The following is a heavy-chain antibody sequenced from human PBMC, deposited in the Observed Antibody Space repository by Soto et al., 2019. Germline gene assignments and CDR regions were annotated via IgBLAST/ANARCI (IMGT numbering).Heavy chain of an antibody. D-gene: IGHD6-19*01. J-gene: IGHJ6*02. CDR2: IYPGDSDT. Sequence: PGESLKISCKGSGYSFTSYWIGWVRQMPGKGLEWMGIIYPGDSDTRYSPSFQGQVTISADKSISTAYLQWSSLKASDTAMYYCARRIAVAGSVYYYYGMDVWGQGTTVTVSS. V-gene: IGHV5-51*01. CDR1: GYSFTSYW. CDR3: ARRIAVAGSVYYYYGMDV.